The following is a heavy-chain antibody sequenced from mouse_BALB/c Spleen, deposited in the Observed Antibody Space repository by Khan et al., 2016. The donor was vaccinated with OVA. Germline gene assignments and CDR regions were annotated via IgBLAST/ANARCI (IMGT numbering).Heavy chain of an antibody. J-gene: IGHJ3*01. CDR2: ISPGSGDT. V-gene: IGHV1-77*01. D-gene: IGHD1-2*01. Sequence: VQLQESGAELARPGASVKLSCKASGYTFTDYYINWVKLRTGQGLEWIGEISPGSGDTYYNERFKGKATLTADKSSSTAYMQLSSLTSEASAVYFCARRNYFCYTFADWGQGTPVTVSA. CDR3: ARRNYFCYTFAD. CDR1: GYTFTDYY.